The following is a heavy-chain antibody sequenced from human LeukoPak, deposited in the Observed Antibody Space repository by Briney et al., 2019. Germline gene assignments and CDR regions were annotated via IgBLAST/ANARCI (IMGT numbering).Heavy chain of an antibody. CDR3: ASRGPSYGGNSALTS. J-gene: IGHJ5*02. Sequence: PGESLKISCKGSGYSFTSYWIGWVRQMPGKGLEWMGIIYLGDSDTRYSPSFQGQVTISADKSISTAYLQWSSLKASDTAMYYCASRGPSYGGNSALTSWGQGTLVTVSS. CDR1: GYSFTSYW. CDR2: IYLGDSDT. D-gene: IGHD4-23*01. V-gene: IGHV5-51*01.